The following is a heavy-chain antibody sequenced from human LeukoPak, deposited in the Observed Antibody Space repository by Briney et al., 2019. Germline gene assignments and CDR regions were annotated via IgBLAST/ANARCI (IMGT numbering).Heavy chain of an antibody. V-gene: IGHV4-4*07. CDR1: DGSITNYY. D-gene: IGHD2-21*01. Sequence: SETLSLTCFVSDGSITNYYWSWIRQPAGKGLEGIGRLYIGRGMEYNPSLKSRVTMSVDRANMQFSLRLTSVTAADTAVYYCARESRVVIGDGYHVDSWGPGTLITVSS. CDR2: LYIGRGM. J-gene: IGHJ4*02. CDR3: ARESRVVIGDGYHVDS.